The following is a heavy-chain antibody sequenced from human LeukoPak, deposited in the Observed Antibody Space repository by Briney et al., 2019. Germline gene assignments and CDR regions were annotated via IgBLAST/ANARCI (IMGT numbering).Heavy chain of an antibody. D-gene: IGHD3-10*01. CDR1: GFTFSSYA. CDR2: ISNNGGTT. Sequence: GGSLRLSCAASGFTFSSYAMSWVRQAPGKGLEWVSAISNNGGTTYYANSVRGRFTISRDNSKNTLYLQMGSLRAEDKAVYYCARVNGSGSYYDYWGQGTLVTVSS. CDR3: ARVNGSGSYYDY. J-gene: IGHJ4*02. V-gene: IGHV3-64*01.